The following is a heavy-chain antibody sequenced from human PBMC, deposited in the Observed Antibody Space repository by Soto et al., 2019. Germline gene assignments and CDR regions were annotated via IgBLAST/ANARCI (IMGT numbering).Heavy chain of an antibody. CDR2: IYYSGST. V-gene: IGHV4-59*01. Sequence: PEPLTLTSTFHGSTFSSSDSSWLRLRPGKGLEWIGYIYYSGSTNYNPSLKSRVTISVDTSKNQFSLKLSSVTAADTAVYYCARGRNDFGNYYYVDVWGQGTGVTVSS. D-gene: IGHD3-16*01. J-gene: IGHJ6*03. CDR1: GSTFSSSD. CDR3: ARGRNDFGNYYYVDV.